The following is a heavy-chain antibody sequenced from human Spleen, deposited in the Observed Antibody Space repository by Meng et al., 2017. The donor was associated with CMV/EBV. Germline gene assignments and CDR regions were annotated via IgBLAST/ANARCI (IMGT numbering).Heavy chain of an antibody. Sequence: GESLKISCAASGFAFSNYAMHWVRQAPGKGLEWVAVISYDGSNKYYADSLKGRFTISRDNSKNTVYLQMNSLRAEDTAVYYCVRGYFDYWGQGTLVTVSS. V-gene: IGHV3-30*14. J-gene: IGHJ4*02. CDR3: VRGYFDY. CDR1: GFAFSNYA. CDR2: ISYDGSNK.